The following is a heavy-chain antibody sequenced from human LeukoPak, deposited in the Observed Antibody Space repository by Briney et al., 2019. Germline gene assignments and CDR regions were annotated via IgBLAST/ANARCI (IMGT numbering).Heavy chain of an antibody. J-gene: IGHJ4*02. CDR3: ARDGYSSSWRPLPSDY. CDR2: IYHSGST. Sequence: PSETLSLTCAVSGGSISSSNWWSWVRQPPGKGLEWIGEIYHSGSTNYNPSLKSRVTISVDKSKNQFSLKLSSVTAADTAVYYCARDGYSSSWRPLPSDYWGQGTLVTVSS. D-gene: IGHD6-13*01. V-gene: IGHV4-4*02. CDR1: GGSISSSNW.